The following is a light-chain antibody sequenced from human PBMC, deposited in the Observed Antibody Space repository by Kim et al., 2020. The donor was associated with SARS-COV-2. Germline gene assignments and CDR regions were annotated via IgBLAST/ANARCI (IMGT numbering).Light chain of an antibody. V-gene: IGKV3-20*01. CDR2: GAS. J-gene: IGKJ2*01. Sequence: LTPEDRATLSCRASQSVSSSPLAWYQQKPGQAPRLLIYGASSRASGIPDRFSGSGSGTDFTLTISRLEPEDFAVYFCQQYGTSPYTFGQGTKLEI. CDR3: QQYGTSPYT. CDR1: QSVSSSP.